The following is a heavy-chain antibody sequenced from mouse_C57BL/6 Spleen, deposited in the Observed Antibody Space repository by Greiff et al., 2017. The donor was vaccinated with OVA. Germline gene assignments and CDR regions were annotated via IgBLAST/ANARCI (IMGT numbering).Heavy chain of an antibody. CDR3: ARVYDRFAY. CDR2: IDPSDSYT. J-gene: IGHJ3*01. V-gene: IGHV1-50*01. D-gene: IGHD2-3*01. CDR1: GYTFTSYW. Sequence: VQLQQPGAELVKPGASVKLSCKASGYTFTSYWMQWVKQRPGQGLEWIGEIDPSDSYTNYNHKFKGKATLTVDTSSSTAYMQLSSLTSEDSAVYYCARVYDRFAYWGQGTLVTVSA.